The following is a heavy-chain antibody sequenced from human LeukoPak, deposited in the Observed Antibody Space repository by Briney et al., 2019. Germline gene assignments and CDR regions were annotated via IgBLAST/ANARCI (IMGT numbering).Heavy chain of an antibody. CDR1: GGSFSGYY. D-gene: IGHD1-26*01. V-gene: IGHV4-34*01. CDR2: INHSGST. CDR3: ARVVNSGSYFVDY. Sequence: SETLSLTCAVYGGSFSGYYWSWIRQPPGKGLEWIGEINHSGSTNYNPSLKSRVTISVDTSKNQFSLKLSSVTAADTAVYYCARVVNSGSYFVDYWGQGTLVTVSS. J-gene: IGHJ4*02.